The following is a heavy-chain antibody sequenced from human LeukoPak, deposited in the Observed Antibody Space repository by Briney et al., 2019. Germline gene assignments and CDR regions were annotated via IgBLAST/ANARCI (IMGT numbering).Heavy chain of an antibody. CDR3: ARASTVTTGGYYYGMDV. Sequence: ASVNVSCKASGYTFTSYAMNWVRQAPGQGLEWMGWISAYNGNTNYAQKLQGRVTMTTDTSTSTAYMELRSLRSDDTAVYYCARASTVTTGGYYYGMDVWGQGTTVTVSS. J-gene: IGHJ6*02. V-gene: IGHV1-18*01. CDR2: ISAYNGNT. CDR1: GYTFTSYA. D-gene: IGHD4-17*01.